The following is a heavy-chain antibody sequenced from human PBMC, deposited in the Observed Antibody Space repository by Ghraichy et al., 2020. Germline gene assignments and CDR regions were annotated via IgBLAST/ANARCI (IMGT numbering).Heavy chain of an antibody. D-gene: IGHD1-26*01. V-gene: IGHV3-48*02. CDR3: ARGATTGRGQFDY. J-gene: IGHJ4*02. CDR2: ISSGSTTI. CDR1: GFTFSSYS. Sequence: GESLNISCAVSGFTFSSYSVNWVRQAPGKGLEWVSYISSGSTTIYYADSVKGRFTISRDNAQNSLYLQMNSLRDKDTAVYYCARGATTGRGQFDYWGQGTLVTVSS.